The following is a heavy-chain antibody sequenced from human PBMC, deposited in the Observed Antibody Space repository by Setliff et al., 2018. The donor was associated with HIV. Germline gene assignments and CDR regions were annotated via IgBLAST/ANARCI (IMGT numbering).Heavy chain of an antibody. V-gene: IGHV1-69*10. J-gene: IGHJ5*02. CDR1: GGTFNTYV. Sequence: ASVKVSCKASGGTFNTYVISWLRQAPGQGLEWMGGIIPILGVANYAQKFQGRLTITADKSTNTAHMELSSLKSDDTAVYYCARGPEEGDCSGGSCYGNFDPWGQGTLVTVSS. CDR2: IIPILGVA. D-gene: IGHD2-15*01. CDR3: ARGPEEGDCSGGSCYGNFDP.